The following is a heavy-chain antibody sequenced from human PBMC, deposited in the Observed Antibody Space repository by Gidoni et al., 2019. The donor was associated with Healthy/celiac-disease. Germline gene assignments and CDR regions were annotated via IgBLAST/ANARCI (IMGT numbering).Heavy chain of an antibody. Sequence: QVQLQQWGAGLLKPSETLSLTCAVSGGSFSGYYWSWIRQPPGKGLEWIGEINHSGSTNYNPSLKSRVTISVDTSKNQFSLKLSSVTAADTAVYYCARGRIAAPTGALGYWGQGTLVTVSS. CDR3: ARGRIAAPTGALGY. D-gene: IGHD6-6*01. CDR1: GGSFSGYY. CDR2: INHSGST. J-gene: IGHJ4*02. V-gene: IGHV4-34*01.